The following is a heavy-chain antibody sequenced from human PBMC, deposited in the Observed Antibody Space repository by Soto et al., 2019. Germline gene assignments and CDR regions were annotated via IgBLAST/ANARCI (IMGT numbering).Heavy chain of an antibody. CDR3: AMGASGWYFDY. V-gene: IGHV4-39*01. Sequence: QLQLQESGPRLVKPSETLSLTCTVSGGSSSSNSYYWGWTRQPPGKGLEWIGSVSYSRNTYYNPSLKSRLTISVDTSKNQFSLNLTSVTAADTAVYFCAMGASGWYFDYWGRGTLVTVSS. CDR2: VSYSRNT. D-gene: IGHD6-19*01. CDR1: GGSSSSNSYY. J-gene: IGHJ4*02.